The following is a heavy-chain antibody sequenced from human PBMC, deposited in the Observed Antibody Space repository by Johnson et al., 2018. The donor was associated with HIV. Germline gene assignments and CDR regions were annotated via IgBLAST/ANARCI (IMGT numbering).Heavy chain of an antibody. CDR2: IRYDGSNK. CDR1: GLTFSSYG. Sequence: QAQLVVSGRGVAQPGGPLRPSCAASGLTFSSYGMHWVRQAPGQGLVRVAFIRYDGSNKYYADSVKGRFTISRDNSKNTLYLQMNSLRAEDTAEYYCAKGRIAVPNAFDIWGQGTMVTVSS. V-gene: IGHV3-30*02. D-gene: IGHD6-19*01. J-gene: IGHJ3*02. CDR3: AKGRIAVPNAFDI.